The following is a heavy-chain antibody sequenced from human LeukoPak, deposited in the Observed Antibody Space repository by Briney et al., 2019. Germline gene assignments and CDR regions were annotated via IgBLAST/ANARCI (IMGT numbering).Heavy chain of an antibody. CDR1: GGSISSNTYY. J-gene: IGHJ4*02. D-gene: IGHD6-25*01. V-gene: IGHV4-39*02. Sequence: PSETLSLTCTVSGGSISSNTYYWSWIRQPPGKGLEWIGSIRYSGRTYYKPSLKSRVTLSVGTSKNQLLLNLRSVTAADTAMYYCAREFNGSPDYLGQGTLVTVSS. CDR3: AREFNGSPDY. CDR2: IRYSGRT.